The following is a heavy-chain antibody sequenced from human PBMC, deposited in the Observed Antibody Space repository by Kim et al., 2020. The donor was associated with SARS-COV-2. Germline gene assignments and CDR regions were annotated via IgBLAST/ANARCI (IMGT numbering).Heavy chain of an antibody. Sequence: SETLSLTCTVSGGSISSYYWSWIRQPPGKGLEWIGYIYYSGSTNYNPSLKSRVTISVDTSKNQFSLKLSSVTAADTAVYYCARTRLRGGDYYYYYYGMDVWGQGTTVTVSS. CDR3: ARTRLRGGDYYYYYYGMDV. D-gene: IGHD4-17*01. CDR2: IYYSGST. J-gene: IGHJ6*02. V-gene: IGHV4-59*01. CDR1: GGSISSYY.